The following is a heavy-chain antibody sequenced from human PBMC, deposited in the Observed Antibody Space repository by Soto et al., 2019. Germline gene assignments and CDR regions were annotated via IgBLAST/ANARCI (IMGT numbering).Heavy chain of an antibody. CDR1: GGTFSSYA. CDR2: IIPIFGTA. CDR3: ARGQYQLLDYYYYYGMDV. D-gene: IGHD2-2*01. V-gene: IGHV1-69*01. J-gene: IGHJ6*02. Sequence: QVQLLQSGAEVKKPGSSVKVSCKASGGTFSSYAISWVRQAPGQGLEWMGGIIPIFGTANYAQKFQGRVTITADESTSTAYMELSSLRSEDTAVYYCARGQYQLLDYYYYYGMDVWGQGTTVTVSS.